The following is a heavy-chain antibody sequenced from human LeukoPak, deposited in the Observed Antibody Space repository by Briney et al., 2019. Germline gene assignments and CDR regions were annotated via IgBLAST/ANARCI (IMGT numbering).Heavy chain of an antibody. CDR1: GGSISRNSYS. J-gene: IGHJ6*02. CDR2: FYYSGST. CDR3: ASKYCSSNSGYGRAYYYYGMDV. V-gene: IGHV4-39*01. D-gene: IGHD2-2*01. Sequence: PSETLSLTCTVSGGSISRNSYSWGWIRQPPGKGLEWIGSFYYSGSTYYNPSLKSRVTISVDTSTNQFSLRLSSVTAADTAVYYCASKYCSSNSGYGRAYYYYGMDVWGQGTTVTVSS.